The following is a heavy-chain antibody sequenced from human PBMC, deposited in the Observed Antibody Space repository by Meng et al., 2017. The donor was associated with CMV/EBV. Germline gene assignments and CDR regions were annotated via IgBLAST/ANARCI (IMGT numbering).Heavy chain of an antibody. Sequence: GGSLRLSCAASGFSVRTNSMSWVRQAPGKGLESVAIIYIGGGTHHADSVKGRFTISRDTSNNTLYLHMSSLRVEDTAVYYCARENAYGFDIWGRGTMVTVSS. D-gene: IGHD3-16*01. CDR1: GFSVRTNS. CDR3: ARENAYGFDI. CDR2: IYIGGGT. V-gene: IGHV3-53*01. J-gene: IGHJ3*02.